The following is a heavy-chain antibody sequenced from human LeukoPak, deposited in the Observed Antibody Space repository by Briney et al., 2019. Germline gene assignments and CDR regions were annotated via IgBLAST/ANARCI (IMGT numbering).Heavy chain of an antibody. J-gene: IGHJ4*02. CDR3: ARTLYYYDSSGYLFDY. D-gene: IGHD3-22*01. CDR2: IRPNSGGT. Sequence: ASVKVSCKASGYTLTDHHLIWVRQAPGQGLEWMGWIRPNSGGTNYAQKFQGRVTMTRDTSISTAYMELSRLRSDDTAVYYCARTLYYYDSSGYLFDYWGQGTLVTVSS. V-gene: IGHV1-2*02. CDR1: GYTLTDHH.